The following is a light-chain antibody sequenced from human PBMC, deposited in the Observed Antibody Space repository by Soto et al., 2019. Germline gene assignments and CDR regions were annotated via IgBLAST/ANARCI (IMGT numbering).Light chain of an antibody. CDR2: EVT. J-gene: IGLJ1*01. CDR3: SSYTSGSTLHV. Sequence: QSALTQPASVSGSPGQSITISCTGTSSDFYGYNYVSWYQQVPGKAPKLLIYEVTSRPSGVSNRFSGSKSGSTASLTISGLLAEDEADYYCSSYTSGSTLHVFGTGTKLTVL. V-gene: IGLV2-14*01. CDR1: SSDFYGYNY.